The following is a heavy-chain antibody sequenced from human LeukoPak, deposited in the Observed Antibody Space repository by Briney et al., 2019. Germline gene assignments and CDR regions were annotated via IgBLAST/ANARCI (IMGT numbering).Heavy chain of an antibody. CDR3: AKTRPLDSSSWSHGDY. D-gene: IGHD6-13*01. J-gene: IGHJ4*02. CDR2: ISGSGDNT. Sequence: PGGSLRLSCAASGFTLSSYAMSWVRQAPGKGLEWVSAISGSGDNTYYADSVKGRFTISRDNSKNTLYLQMNSLRAEDTAVYYCAKTRPLDSSSWSHGDYWGQGTLVTVSS. CDR1: GFTLSSYA. V-gene: IGHV3-23*01.